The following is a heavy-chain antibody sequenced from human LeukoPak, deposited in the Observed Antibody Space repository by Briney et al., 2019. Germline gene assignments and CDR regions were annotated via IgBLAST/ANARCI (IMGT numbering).Heavy chain of an antibody. Sequence: SVNVSCKASGGTFSSYAISWVRQAPGQGLEWMGGIIPIFGTANYAQKFQGRVTITADESTSTAYMELSSLRSEDTAVYYCATALHDYGDYGLFGYNWFDPWGQGTLVTVSS. CDR1: GGTFSSYA. J-gene: IGHJ5*02. D-gene: IGHD4-17*01. CDR3: ATALHDYGDYGLFGYNWFDP. CDR2: IIPIFGTA. V-gene: IGHV1-69*13.